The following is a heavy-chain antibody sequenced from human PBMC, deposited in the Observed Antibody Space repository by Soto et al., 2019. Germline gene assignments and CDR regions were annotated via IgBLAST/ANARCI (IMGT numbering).Heavy chain of an antibody. CDR2: TYYRSKWYN. J-gene: IGHJ4*02. V-gene: IGHV6-1*01. CDR3: ARDLDGGGTSCPSLPFDY. Sequence: SQTLSLTCAISGGSVSSNSAAWNWIRQSPSRGLEWLGRTYYRSKWYNDYAVSVRSRITINPDTSKNQFSLQLNSVTPEDTAVYYCARDLDGGGTSCPSLPFDYWGQGTLVTVSS. CDR1: GGSVSSNSAA. D-gene: IGHD2-2*01.